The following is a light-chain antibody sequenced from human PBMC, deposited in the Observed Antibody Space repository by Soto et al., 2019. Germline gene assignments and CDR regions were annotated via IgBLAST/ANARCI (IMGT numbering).Light chain of an antibody. V-gene: IGKV1-5*01. CDR2: DAS. J-gene: IGKJ4*01. CDR1: QGISNY. Sequence: IQMTQSPSSLSASVGDRVTISCRASQGISNYLAWYKQKPGKAPKLLIYDASSLESGVPSRFSGSGSGTEFTLTIRSLKPDDFATYYCQQYNSYSSFGGGTKVDIK. CDR3: QQYNSYSS.